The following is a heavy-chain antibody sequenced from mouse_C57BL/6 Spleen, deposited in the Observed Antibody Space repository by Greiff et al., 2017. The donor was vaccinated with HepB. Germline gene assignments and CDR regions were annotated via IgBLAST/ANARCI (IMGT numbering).Heavy chain of an antibody. CDR3: ARAGGGYYAMDY. V-gene: IGHV1-72*01. D-gene: IGHD1-1*02. CDR2: IDPNSGGT. J-gene: IGHJ4*01. Sequence: QQSCKASGYTFPSYWMHWVKQRPGRGLEWIGRIDPNSGGTKYNEKFKSKATLTVDKPSSTAYMQLSSLTSEDSAVYYCARAGGGYYAMDYWGQGTSVTVSS. CDR1: GYTFPSYW.